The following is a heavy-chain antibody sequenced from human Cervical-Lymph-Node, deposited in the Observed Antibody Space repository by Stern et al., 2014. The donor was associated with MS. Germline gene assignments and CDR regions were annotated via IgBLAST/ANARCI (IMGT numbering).Heavy chain of an antibody. D-gene: IGHD5-18*01. CDR2: IHPSGSA. J-gene: IGHJ4*02. CDR1: GGSISSGSDY. Sequence: VQLEESGPGLVKPSQTLSLTCNVSGGSISSGSDYWSWLRQPVGKGRQWIGRIHPSGSAYYTPSLKSPATISTDTSKTQFSLELTSATAADTAIYYCASGYRIFDYWGQGILVTVSS. CDR3: ASGYRIFDY. V-gene: IGHV4-61*02.